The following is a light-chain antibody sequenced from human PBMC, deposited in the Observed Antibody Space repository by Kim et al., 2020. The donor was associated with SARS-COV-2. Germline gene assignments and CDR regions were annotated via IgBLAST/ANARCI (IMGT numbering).Light chain of an antibody. CDR1: SLRSYH. V-gene: IGLV3-19*01. CDR3: QSRDSGGNVV. J-gene: IGLJ2*01. CDR2: ARN. Sequence: SSELTQDPAVSVALGQTDRITCQGDSLRSYHATWYQQKPRQAPVLVMYARNSPPSGVPDRFSGSTSGNTASLTISGAQAEDEADFYCQSRDSGGNVVFGGGTKLSVL.